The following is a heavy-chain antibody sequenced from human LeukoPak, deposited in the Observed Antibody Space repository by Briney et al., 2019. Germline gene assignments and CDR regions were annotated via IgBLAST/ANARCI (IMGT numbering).Heavy chain of an antibody. CDR2: MNPNSGNT. CDR3: AKPARGDYMGRRAFDI. D-gene: IGHD4-17*01. J-gene: IGHJ3*02. CDR1: GYTFTSYD. V-gene: IGHV1-8*01. Sequence: ASVKVSCKASGYTFTSYDINWVRQATGQGLEWMGWMNPNSGNTGYAQKFQGRVTMTRNTSISTAYMELSSLRSEDTAVYYCAKPARGDYMGRRAFDIWGQGTMVTVSS.